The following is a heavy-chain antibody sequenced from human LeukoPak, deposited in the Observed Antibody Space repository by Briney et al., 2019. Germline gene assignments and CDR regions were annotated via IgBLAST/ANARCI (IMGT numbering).Heavy chain of an antibody. CDR2: IKSKTDGGTT. J-gene: IGHJ4*02. Sequence: PGGSLRLSCAASGFTFSNAWMSWVRQASGKGLEWVCRIKSKTDGGTTDYAAPVKGRFTISRDDSKNTLYLQMNSLKTEDTAVYYCTTDPAMTAFFDYWGQGTLVTVSS. CDR3: TTDPAMTAFFDY. V-gene: IGHV3-15*01. CDR1: GFTFSNAW. D-gene: IGHD2-2*01.